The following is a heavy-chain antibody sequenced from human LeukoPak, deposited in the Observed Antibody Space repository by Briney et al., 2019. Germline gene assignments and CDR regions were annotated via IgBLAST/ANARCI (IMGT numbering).Heavy chain of an antibody. Sequence: GGSLRLSCAASGFTFSSYWMSLVRQAPGKGLEWVANIKQDGSEKYYVDSVKGRFTISRDNAKNSLYLQMNSLRAEDTAVYYCARDRSNYYFDYWGQGTLVTVSS. J-gene: IGHJ4*02. CDR2: IKQDGSEK. V-gene: IGHV3-7*01. CDR3: ARDRSNYYFDY. D-gene: IGHD4-11*01. CDR1: GFTFSSYW.